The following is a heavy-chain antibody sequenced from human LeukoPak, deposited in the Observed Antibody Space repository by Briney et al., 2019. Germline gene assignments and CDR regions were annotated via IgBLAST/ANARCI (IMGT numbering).Heavy chain of an antibody. CDR3: ADDYGDYDY. CDR1: DFTFSNYA. Sequence: GGSLRLSCAASDFTFSNYAMHWVRQAPGKGLEWVAVILYAGTMQYYADSLKGRFTISRDNSQNTLYLQMNSLRAEDTAVYYCADDYGDYDYWGQGTLVTVSS. D-gene: IGHD4-17*01. V-gene: IGHV3-30*04. CDR2: ILYAGTMQ. J-gene: IGHJ4*02.